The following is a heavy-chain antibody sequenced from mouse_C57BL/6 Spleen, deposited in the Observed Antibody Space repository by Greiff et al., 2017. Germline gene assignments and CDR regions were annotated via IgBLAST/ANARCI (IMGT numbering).Heavy chain of an antibody. CDR1: GYAFSSSW. CDR3: ARERAGTVIDY. J-gene: IGHJ2*01. Sequence: QVQLQQSGPELVKPGASVKISCKASGYAFSSSWMNWVKQRPGKGLEWIGRIYPGDGDTNYNGKFKGKATLTADKSSSTAYMQLSSLTSEDSAVYFCARERAGTVIDYWGQGTTLTVSS. V-gene: IGHV1-82*01. CDR2: IYPGDGDT. D-gene: IGHD4-1*01.